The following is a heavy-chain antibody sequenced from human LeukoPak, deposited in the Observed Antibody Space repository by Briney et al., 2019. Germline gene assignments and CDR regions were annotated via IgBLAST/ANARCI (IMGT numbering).Heavy chain of an antibody. CDR1: GYTFNSSY. CDR2: INPSDDST. Sequence: GASVKVSCKASGYTFNSSYMHWVRQAPGQGLEWMGIINPSDDSTRYAQKFQGRVTMTTDTSTSTAYMEVRSLRSDDTAVYYCARSHEYSSSPAWGQGTLVTVSS. V-gene: IGHV1-46*02. D-gene: IGHD6-6*01. J-gene: IGHJ5*02. CDR3: ARSHEYSSSPA.